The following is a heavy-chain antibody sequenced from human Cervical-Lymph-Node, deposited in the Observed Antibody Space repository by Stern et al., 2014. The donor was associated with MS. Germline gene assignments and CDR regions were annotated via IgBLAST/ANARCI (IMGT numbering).Heavy chain of an antibody. D-gene: IGHD2-15*01. Sequence: VHLVESGAEVKKPGASVKVSCKASGYTFTGFFLHWVRQAPGQGLEWVGWINPNTGVTKSAQKFQGWVTLTRDTSINTVYMELNRLKSDDTAVFYCARGYPFFDNWGQGTLVTVSS. CDR2: INPNTGVT. CDR3: ARGYPFFDN. V-gene: IGHV1-2*04. CDR1: GYTFTGFF. J-gene: IGHJ4*02.